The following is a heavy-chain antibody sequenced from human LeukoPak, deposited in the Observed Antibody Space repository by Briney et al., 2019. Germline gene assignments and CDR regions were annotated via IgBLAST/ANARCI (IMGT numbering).Heavy chain of an antibody. Sequence: SETLSLTCAVSGGSFSGYFWTWIRQPPGKGLEWIGEINHIGNTNYNESLKSRVTISVDTSKNQFSLKLSSVTAADTAVYFCARGPHGYCSNTSCYRFDYWGPGNLVTVSS. CDR1: GGSFSGYF. D-gene: IGHD2-2*03. J-gene: IGHJ4*02. V-gene: IGHV4-34*01. CDR2: INHIGNT. CDR3: ARGPHGYCSNTSCYRFDY.